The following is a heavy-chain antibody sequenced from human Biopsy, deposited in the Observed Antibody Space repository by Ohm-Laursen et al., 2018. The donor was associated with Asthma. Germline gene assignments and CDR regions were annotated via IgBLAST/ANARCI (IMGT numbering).Heavy chain of an antibody. CDR2: INYSGSA. J-gene: IGHJ4*02. Sequence: TLSLTCTVTGCSVTSATFHWSWLRQAPEKGQEWIGFINYSGSANYSPSLRGRVSISVDRSKNQISLKLTSVTAADTATYYCATDSGVLPLGDWGQGSLVTVSS. V-gene: IGHV4-61*01. CDR3: ATDSGVLPLGD. CDR1: GCSVTSATFH. D-gene: IGHD4-17*01.